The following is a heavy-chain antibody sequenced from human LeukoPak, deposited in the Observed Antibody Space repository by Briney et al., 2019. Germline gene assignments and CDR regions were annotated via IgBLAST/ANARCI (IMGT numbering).Heavy chain of an antibody. V-gene: IGHV3-23*01. Sequence: GSLRLSCAASGFTFSSYAVSWVRQAPGKGLEWVSTISGSGGSTDYAESVKGRFTISRDNSKNTLYLQMNSLRAEDTAVYYCAKEQQLWLLGYFDYWGQGALVTVSS. CDR1: GFTFSSYA. J-gene: IGHJ4*02. CDR3: AKEQQLWLLGYFDY. D-gene: IGHD5-18*01. CDR2: ISGSGGST.